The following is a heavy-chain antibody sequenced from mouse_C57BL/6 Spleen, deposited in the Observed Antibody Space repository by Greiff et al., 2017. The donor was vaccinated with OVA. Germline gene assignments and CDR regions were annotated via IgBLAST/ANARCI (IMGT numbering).Heavy chain of an antibody. D-gene: IGHD2-1*01. CDR2: IDPETGGT. V-gene: IGHV1-15*01. CDR3: TRQGIYYGNSRRGFYAMDY. Sequence: QVQLQQSGAELVRPGASVTLSCKASGYTFTDYEMHWVKQTPVHGLEWIGAIDPETGGTAYNQKFKGKAILTADTSSSTAYMELRSLTSEDSAVYYCTRQGIYYGNSRRGFYAMDYWGQGTSVTVSS. J-gene: IGHJ4*01. CDR1: GYTFTDYE.